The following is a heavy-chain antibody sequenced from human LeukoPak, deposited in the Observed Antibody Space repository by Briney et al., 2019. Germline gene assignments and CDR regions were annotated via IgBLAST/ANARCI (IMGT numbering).Heavy chain of an antibody. CDR3: ARRRLKGYYGSGSYYPHYGMDV. Sequence: SETLSLTCTVSGGSISSYYWSWIRQPPGKGLEWIGYIYYSGSTNYNPSLKSRVTISVDTSKNQFSLKLSSVTAADTAVYYCARRRLKGYYGSGSYYPHYGMDVWGKGTTVTVSS. V-gene: IGHV4-59*12. CDR2: IYYSGST. D-gene: IGHD3-10*01. J-gene: IGHJ6*04. CDR1: GGSISSYY.